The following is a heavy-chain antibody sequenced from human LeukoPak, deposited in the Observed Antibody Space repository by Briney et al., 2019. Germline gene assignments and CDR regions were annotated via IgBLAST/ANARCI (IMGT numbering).Heavy chain of an antibody. CDR3: TTRLQHHFGY. D-gene: IGHD2-15*01. V-gene: IGHV3-23*01. Sequence: GGSLRLSCAASGFTFSSYTMNWVRQALGQGLEWVSTISDPHSGSQTHYADSVKGRFTISRDDSQNTVYLQMDSLRAGDTAVYYCTTRLQHHFGYWGQGTQVTVSS. J-gene: IGHJ4*02. CDR2: ISDPHSGSQT. CDR1: GFTFSSYT.